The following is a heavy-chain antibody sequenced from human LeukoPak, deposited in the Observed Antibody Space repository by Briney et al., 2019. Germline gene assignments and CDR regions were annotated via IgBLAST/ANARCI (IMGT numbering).Heavy chain of an antibody. J-gene: IGHJ5*02. CDR3: ARERYCSSTSCYPEWFDP. CDR2: IIPILGIA. D-gene: IGHD2-2*01. Sequence: ASVKVSCKASGGTFSSYTISWVRQAPGQGLEWMGRIIPILGIANYAQKFQGRVTITADESTSTAYMELSSLRSEDTAVYYCARERYCSSTSCYPEWFDPWGQGTLVTVSS. CDR1: GGTFSSYT. V-gene: IGHV1-69*04.